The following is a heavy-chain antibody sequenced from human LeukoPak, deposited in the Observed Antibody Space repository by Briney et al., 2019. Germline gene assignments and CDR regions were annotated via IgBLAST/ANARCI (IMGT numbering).Heavy chain of an antibody. CDR2: IYSGGST. CDR3: AMAGSYYPQLFDY. D-gene: IGHD3-10*01. V-gene: IGHV3-66*01. J-gene: IGHJ4*02. Sequence: GGSLRLSCAASGFTVSSNYMSWVRQAPGNGLEWVSVIYSGGSTYYADSVMGRFTISGDNSKNTLNLQMNSQRAEDTAVYYCAMAGSYYPQLFDYWGQGTLVTVSS. CDR1: GFTVSSNY.